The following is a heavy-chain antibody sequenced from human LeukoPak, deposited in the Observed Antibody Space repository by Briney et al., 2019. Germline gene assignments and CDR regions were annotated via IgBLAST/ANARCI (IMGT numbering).Heavy chain of an antibody. V-gene: IGHV3-21*01. D-gene: IGHD6-13*01. CDR3: ARGRDSSHPNDN. CDR2: ISSSSSYI. CDR1: GFTFSSYS. J-gene: IGHJ4*02. Sequence: GGSLRLSCAASGFTFSSYSMNWVRQAPGKGLEWVSSISSSSSYIYYADSVKGRFTISRDNAKNSLYLQMNSLRAEDTAVYYCARGRDSSHPNDNWGQGTLVTVSS.